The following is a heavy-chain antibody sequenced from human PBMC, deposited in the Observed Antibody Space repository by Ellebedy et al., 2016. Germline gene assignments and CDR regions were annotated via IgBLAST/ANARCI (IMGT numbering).Heavy chain of an antibody. Sequence: GGSLRLSCAASGFTFSSYAMHWVRQAPGKGLEWVAVISYDGSNKYYADSVKGRFTISRDNSKNTLYLQMHSLRAEDTAVYYCARDSSSGWYEVDYWGQGTLVTVSS. CDR1: GFTFSSYA. J-gene: IGHJ4*02. CDR2: ISYDGSNK. V-gene: IGHV3-30-3*01. D-gene: IGHD6-19*01. CDR3: ARDSSSGWYEVDY.